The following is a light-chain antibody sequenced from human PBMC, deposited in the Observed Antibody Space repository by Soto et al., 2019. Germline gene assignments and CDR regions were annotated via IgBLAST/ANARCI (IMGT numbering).Light chain of an antibody. CDR2: GAT. CDR3: QQFGDSRT. J-gene: IGKJ3*01. Sequence: EIVLTQSPGTLSLSPGERATLSCRASQSVSSTYLVWYQHKPGQAPRLLIYGATSSASGLPDRFSGSGSGPHFTLTISILEPEHFAVYYCQQFGDSRTFGPGTKVDIK. CDR1: QSVSSTY. V-gene: IGKV3-20*01.